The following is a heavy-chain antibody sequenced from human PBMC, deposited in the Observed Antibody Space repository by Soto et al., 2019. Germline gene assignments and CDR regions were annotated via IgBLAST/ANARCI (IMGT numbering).Heavy chain of an antibody. CDR2: INAGNGNT. D-gene: IGHD6-6*01. V-gene: IGHV1-3*01. Sequence: ASVKVSCKASGYTFTSYAMHWVRQAPGQRLEWMGWINAGNGNTKYSQKFQGRVTITRDTSASTAYMELSSLRSEDTAVYYCARAGDSSSSGWYYYYGMDVWGQGTTVTVSS. CDR3: ARAGDSSSSGWYYYYGMDV. CDR1: GYTFTSYA. J-gene: IGHJ6*02.